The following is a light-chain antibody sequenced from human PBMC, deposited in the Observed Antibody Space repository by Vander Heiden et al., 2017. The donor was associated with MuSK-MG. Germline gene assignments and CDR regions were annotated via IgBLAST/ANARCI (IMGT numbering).Light chain of an antibody. CDR1: QSISNS. J-gene: IGKJ4*01. Sequence: DIQITQSPSSLSASVGDRVTITCRASQSISNSLNWYHHTPGKAPKLLIYGASSLQSGAPSRFSGSGSGTDFTLTISSLQPEDFATYYCQQSYSIPLTFGGGTKVEIK. V-gene: IGKV1-39*01. CDR2: GAS. CDR3: QQSYSIPLT.